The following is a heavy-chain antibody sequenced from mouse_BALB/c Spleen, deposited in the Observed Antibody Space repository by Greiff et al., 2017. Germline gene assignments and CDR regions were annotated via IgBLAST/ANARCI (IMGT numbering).Heavy chain of an antibody. CDR2: ISSGGSYT. J-gene: IGHJ2*01. CDR1: GFTFSSYG. Sequence: EVQRVESGGDLVKPGGSLKLSCAASGFTFSSYGMSWVRQTPDKRLEWVATISSGGSYTYYPDSVKGRFTISRDNAKNTLYLQMSSLKSEDTAMYYCARRTVVAEDYFDYWGQGTTLTVSS. V-gene: IGHV5-6*01. CDR3: ARRTVVAEDYFDY. D-gene: IGHD1-1*01.